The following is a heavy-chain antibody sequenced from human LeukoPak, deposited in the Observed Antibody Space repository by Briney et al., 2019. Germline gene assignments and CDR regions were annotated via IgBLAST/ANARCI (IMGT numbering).Heavy chain of an antibody. D-gene: IGHD6-19*01. CDR1: GGSISSYY. V-gene: IGHV4-59*01. CDR2: ISYSGRI. J-gene: IGHJ4*02. CDR3: ARAAVTGTPLSFDY. Sequence: SETLSLTCTASGGSISSYYWSWIRQPPGRGLEWIGYISYSGRINYNPSLKSRVTMSVDTSKNQFSLRLSSVTAADTAVYYCARAAVTGTPLSFDYWGQGTLVTVSS.